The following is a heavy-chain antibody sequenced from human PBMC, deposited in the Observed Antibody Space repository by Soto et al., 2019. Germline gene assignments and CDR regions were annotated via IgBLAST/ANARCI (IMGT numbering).Heavy chain of an antibody. J-gene: IGHJ6*02. V-gene: IGHV4-4*02. CDR2: IYHSGST. CDR1: GGSISSSNW. CDR3: ARAPRYDSTHYYYGMDV. Sequence: QVQLQESGPGLVKPSGTLSLTCAVSGGSISSSNWWSWVRQPPGKGLEWIGEIYHSGSTNDNPSLKSRVTISVDKSKNQFSLKLSSVTAADTAVYYCARAPRYDSTHYYYGMDVWGQGTTVTVSS. D-gene: IGHD3-22*01.